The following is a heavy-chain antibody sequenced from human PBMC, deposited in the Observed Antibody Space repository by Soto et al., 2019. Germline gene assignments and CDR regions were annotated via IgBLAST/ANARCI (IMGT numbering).Heavy chain of an antibody. J-gene: IGHJ3*02. Sequence: PGGSLRLSCAASGFTFSDYYMSWIRQAPGKGLERVSYISSSGSTIYYADSVKGRFTISRDNAKNSLYLQMNSLRAEDTAVYYCARDSPTGITGTSPEEPQKPMGDAFDIWGQGTMVTVSS. CDR3: ARDSPTGITGTSPEEPQKPMGDAFDI. CDR1: GFTFSDYY. V-gene: IGHV3-11*01. CDR2: ISSSGSTI. D-gene: IGHD1-20*01.